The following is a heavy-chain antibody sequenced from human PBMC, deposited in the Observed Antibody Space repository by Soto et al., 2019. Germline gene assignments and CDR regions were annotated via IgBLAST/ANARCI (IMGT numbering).Heavy chain of an antibody. J-gene: IGHJ4*02. Sequence: GGSLRLSCAASGFTFSSYAMSWVRQAPGKGLEWVSAISGSGGSTYYADSVKGRFTISRDNSKNTLYLQMNSLRAEDTAVYYCAKVPRIQLWLRYFDYWGQGTLVTVSS. V-gene: IGHV3-23*01. D-gene: IGHD5-18*01. CDR1: GFTFSSYA. CDR3: AKVPRIQLWLRYFDY. CDR2: ISGSGGST.